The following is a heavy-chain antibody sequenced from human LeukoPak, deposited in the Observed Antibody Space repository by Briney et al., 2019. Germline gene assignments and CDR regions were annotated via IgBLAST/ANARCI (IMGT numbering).Heavy chain of an antibody. CDR2: IDWDDDK. Sequence: SGPALVKPTQTLTLTCTFSGFSLSTSGMCVSWIRQPPGKALEWLARIDWDDDKYYSTSLKTRLTISKDTSKNQVVFTMTNMDPVDTATYYCARTSRIAVAGTGFDYWGQGTLVTVSS. CDR1: GFSLSTSGMC. CDR3: ARTSRIAVAGTGFDY. D-gene: IGHD6-19*01. V-gene: IGHV2-70*11. J-gene: IGHJ4*02.